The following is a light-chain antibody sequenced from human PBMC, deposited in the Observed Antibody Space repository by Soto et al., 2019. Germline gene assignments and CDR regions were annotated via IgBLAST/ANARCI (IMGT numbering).Light chain of an antibody. CDR2: EVS. CDR1: SSDVGSYNL. J-gene: IGLJ2*01. CDR3: CSYAGSSTLV. V-gene: IGLV2-23*02. Sequence: QSALTQPASVSGSPGQSITISCTGTSSDVGSYNLVSWYQQHPGKAPKLMIYEVSKRPSGVSNRFSGSKPGNTASLTISGLQAEDEADYYCCSYAGSSTLVFGGGTKVTVL.